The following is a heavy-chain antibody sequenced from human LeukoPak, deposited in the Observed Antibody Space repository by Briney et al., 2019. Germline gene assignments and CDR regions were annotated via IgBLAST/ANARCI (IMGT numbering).Heavy chain of an antibody. Sequence: SQTLSLTCAISGGSVSSNSAAWNWIRQSPSRGLEWLGRTYYRSEWYKDYAVSVKSRITINPDTSKNQFSLQLNSVTPEDTAVYYCARDLGGSNWLYVDYWGQGTLVTVSS. J-gene: IGHJ4*02. V-gene: IGHV6-1*01. CDR1: GGSVSSNSAA. D-gene: IGHD6-13*01. CDR2: TYYRSEWYK. CDR3: ARDLGGSNWLYVDY.